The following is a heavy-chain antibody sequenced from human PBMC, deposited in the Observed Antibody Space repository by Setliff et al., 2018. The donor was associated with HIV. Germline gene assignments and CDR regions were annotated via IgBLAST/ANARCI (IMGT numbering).Heavy chain of an antibody. CDR1: GFTFSTYW. CDR2: IKQDGSEE. J-gene: IGHJ4*02. Sequence: GGSLRLSCAASGFTFSTYWMIWVRQAPGKGLEWVAKIKQDGSEEYYVDSVKGRFTISRDNAKNSVYLQMNSLRTEDTAVYFCAKNLYSSRWSPLDYWGQGTLVTVSS. CDR3: AKNLYSSRWSPLDY. D-gene: IGHD6-13*01. V-gene: IGHV3-7*01.